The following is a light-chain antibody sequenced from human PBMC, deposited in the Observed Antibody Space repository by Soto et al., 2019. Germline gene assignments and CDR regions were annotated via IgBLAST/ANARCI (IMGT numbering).Light chain of an antibody. CDR1: QGIGDT. J-gene: IGKJ4*01. Sequence: EVVMRQSPATLSVSPGEGATLSCRASQGIGDTLAWYQHKPGQTPRLLIYGASSRATGIPDRFSGSGSGTDFTLTIDRLEPEDFAVYHCQHYGTTPLTFGGGTKVDI. CDR2: GAS. CDR3: QHYGTTPLT. V-gene: IGKV3-20*01.